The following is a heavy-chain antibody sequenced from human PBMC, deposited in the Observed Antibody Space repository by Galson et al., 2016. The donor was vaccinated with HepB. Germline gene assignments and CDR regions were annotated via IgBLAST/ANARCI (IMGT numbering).Heavy chain of an antibody. D-gene: IGHD3-16*01. CDR2: TAYDGSNK. Sequence: SLRLSCAASGFTFSSYGMHWVRQAPGKGLEWVAVTAYDGSNKYYADSVKGRCTISRDNSKNTLYLQMNSLRPEDTAVYFCAKAGYHGADAYYYYFDYWGQGTLVTVAS. J-gene: IGHJ4*02. V-gene: IGHV3-30*18. CDR1: GFTFSSYG. CDR3: AKAGYHGADAYYYYFDY.